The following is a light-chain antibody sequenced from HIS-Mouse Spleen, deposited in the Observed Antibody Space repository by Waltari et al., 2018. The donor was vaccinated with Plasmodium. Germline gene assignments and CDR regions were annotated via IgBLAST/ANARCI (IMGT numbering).Light chain of an antibody. CDR3: MQALQTPRYT. J-gene: IGKJ2*01. CDR2: LGS. Sequence: DIVMTQSPLSLPVTPGEPASISCRSSQSLLHSNGYNYLDGYLQKPWQSPQLLIYLGSNRASGVPDRFSGSGSGTDFTLKISRVEAEDVGVYYCMQALQTPRYTFGQGTKLEIK. CDR1: QSLLHSNGYNY. V-gene: IGKV2-28*01.